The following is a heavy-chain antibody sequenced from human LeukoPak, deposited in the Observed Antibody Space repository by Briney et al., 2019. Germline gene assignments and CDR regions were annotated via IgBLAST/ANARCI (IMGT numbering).Heavy chain of an antibody. CDR1: GDTFSSYA. CDR3: ARAAPSGSYSFDY. CDR2: IIPIFGTA. Sequence: GASVRVSCKASGDTFSSYAIRWVPQAPGQGLEWIGGIIPIFGTANYAQKFQGRVTITTDESTSTAYMELSSLRSEDTAVYYCARAAPSGSYSFDYWGQGTLVTVSS. J-gene: IGHJ4*02. V-gene: IGHV1-69*05. D-gene: IGHD3-10*01.